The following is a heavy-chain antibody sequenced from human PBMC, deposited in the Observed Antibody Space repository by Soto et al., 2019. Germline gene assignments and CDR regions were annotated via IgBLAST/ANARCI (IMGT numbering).Heavy chain of an antibody. V-gene: IGHV2-70*01. CDR1: GFSLSTLGTC. CDR2: INWDNNE. CDR3: ARIPHYSDSYYMDY. Sequence: GSGPTLVNPTQTLTLTCTFSGFSLSTLGTCVTWIRQPPGKALGWLALINWDNNEYYTTSLKTRLTISRDTSKNQVVLTMTNVDPVDTATYYCARIPHYSDSYYMDYWGQGTLVTVSS. J-gene: IGHJ4*02. D-gene: IGHD2-21*01.